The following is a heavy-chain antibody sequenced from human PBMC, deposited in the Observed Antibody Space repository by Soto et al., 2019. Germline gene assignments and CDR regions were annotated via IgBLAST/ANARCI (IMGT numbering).Heavy chain of an antibody. CDR2: IIPIFGTA. D-gene: IGHD6-6*01. CDR1: GGTFSSYA. CDR3: ATEYSSSQGWFDT. V-gene: IGHV1-69*06. Sequence: SVKVSCKASGGTFSSYAISWVRQAPGQGLEWMGGIIPIFGTANYAQKFQGRVTITADKSTSTAYMELSSLRSEDTAVYYCATEYSSSQGWFDTWGQGALVTVSS. J-gene: IGHJ5*02.